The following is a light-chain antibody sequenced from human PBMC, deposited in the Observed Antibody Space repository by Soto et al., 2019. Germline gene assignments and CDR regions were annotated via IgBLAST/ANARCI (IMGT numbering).Light chain of an antibody. CDR3: QQYGNSPMYT. V-gene: IGKV3-20*01. CDR2: GSS. J-gene: IGKJ2*01. CDR1: QIVSTTY. Sequence: EIVLTQSPGTLSLSPGERATLSCRASQIVSTTYLAWYQQKPGQAPRLLIYGSSSRAPGIPARFSGSGSGTAFTLTISRLEPEDFAVYYCQQYGNSPMYTFGQGTKLDI.